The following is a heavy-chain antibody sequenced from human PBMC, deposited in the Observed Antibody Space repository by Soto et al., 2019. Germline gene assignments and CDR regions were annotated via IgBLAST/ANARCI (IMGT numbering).Heavy chain of an antibody. CDR1: GGSISTYY. Sequence: SETLSLTCTVSGGSISTYYWSWIRQPPGKGLEWIGYIYYSGSTNYNPSLKSRVTISVDTSKNQFSLKLNSVTAADTAVYFCARVRANWNYILDYWGQGTLVTVSS. J-gene: IGHJ4*02. CDR2: IYYSGST. V-gene: IGHV4-59*01. D-gene: IGHD1-7*01. CDR3: ARVRANWNYILDY.